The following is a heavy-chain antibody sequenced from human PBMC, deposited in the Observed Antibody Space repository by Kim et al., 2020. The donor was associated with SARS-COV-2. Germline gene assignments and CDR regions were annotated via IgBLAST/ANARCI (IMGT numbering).Heavy chain of an antibody. CDR3: ARAYSSGWAYFDY. Sequence: ADAGKGPFTISRDNAKTSLYLQMNSLRAEDTAVYYCARAYSSGWAYFDYWGQGTLVTVSS. V-gene: IGHV3-21*01. D-gene: IGHD6-19*01. J-gene: IGHJ4*02.